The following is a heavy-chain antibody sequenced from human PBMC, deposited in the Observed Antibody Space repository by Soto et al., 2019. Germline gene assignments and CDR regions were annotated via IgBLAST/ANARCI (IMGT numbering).Heavy chain of an antibody. CDR3: AKSIACGGGSCYYYYYYMDV. CDR1: GFTFSSYA. D-gene: IGHD2-15*01. V-gene: IGHV3-23*01. J-gene: IGHJ6*03. Sequence: EVQLLESGGGLVQPGGSLRLSCAASGFTFSSYAMSWVRQAPGKGLEWVSAISGSGGSTYYADSVKGRFTISRDNSKNKLYLQMNSLRAEDTAVYYCAKSIACGGGSCYYYYYYMDVWGKGTTVTVSS. CDR2: ISGSGGST.